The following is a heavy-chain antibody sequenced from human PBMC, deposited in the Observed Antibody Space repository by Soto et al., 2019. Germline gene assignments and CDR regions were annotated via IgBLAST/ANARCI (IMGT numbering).Heavy chain of an antibody. CDR1: GFTFSSYG. J-gene: IGHJ4*02. CDR2: ISWDSDNI. D-gene: IGHD6-19*01. CDR3: ARVSSGHDY. Sequence: PGGSLRLSCAASGFTFSSYGMHWVRQAPGKGLEWVSAISWDSDNIDYADSVKGRFTISRDNAKNSLYLQMNSLRDEDTAVYYCARVSSGHDYWGQGTLVTVSS. V-gene: IGHV3-48*02.